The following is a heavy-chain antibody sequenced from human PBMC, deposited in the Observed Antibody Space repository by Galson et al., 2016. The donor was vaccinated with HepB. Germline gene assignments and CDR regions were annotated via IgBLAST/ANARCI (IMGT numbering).Heavy chain of an antibody. CDR1: GGTFSSFA. J-gene: IGHJ4*02. V-gene: IGHV1-69*13. D-gene: IGHD3-10*01. CDR2: IIPMFGTP. Sequence: SVKVSCKASGGTFSSFAINWVRQAPGQGLEWMGGIIPMFGTPNYAQKFRGRVTVTADESTSTAYMELSSLRSQDTAVYYCASHTRGQYESGRYEFNYWGQGTLVTVSS. CDR3: ASHTRGQYESGRYEFNY.